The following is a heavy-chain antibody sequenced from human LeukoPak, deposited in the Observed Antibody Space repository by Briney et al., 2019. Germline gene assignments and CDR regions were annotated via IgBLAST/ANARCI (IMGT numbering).Heavy chain of an antibody. D-gene: IGHD4-17*01. CDR1: GFTFSNFA. CDR2: IRSTGDST. Sequence: GGSLRLSCAASGFTFSNFAIHWVRQAPGKGLEFVSGIRSTGDSTYYANSAKGRFTISRDNSKNTLYLQMNSLRAEDTAVYYCAKDLDDYGDYFDYWGQGTLVTVSS. CDR3: AKDLDDYGDYFDY. V-gene: IGHV3-64*01. J-gene: IGHJ4*02.